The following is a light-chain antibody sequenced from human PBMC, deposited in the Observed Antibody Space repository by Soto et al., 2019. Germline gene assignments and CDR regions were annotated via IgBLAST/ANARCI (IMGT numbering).Light chain of an antibody. CDR2: DVT. CDR3: CSYAGSSTFAYV. Sequence: QSALTQPASVSGSPGHSITISCTGTSSDVGGYNYVSWYQQHPVKAPKLMIYDVTNRPSGVSDRFSGSKSGNTASLTISGLQAEDEADYYCCSYAGSSTFAYVFGTGTKVTV. V-gene: IGLV2-23*02. CDR1: SSDVGGYNY. J-gene: IGLJ1*01.